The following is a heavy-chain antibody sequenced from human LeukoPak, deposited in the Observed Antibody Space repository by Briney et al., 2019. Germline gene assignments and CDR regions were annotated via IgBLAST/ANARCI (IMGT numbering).Heavy chain of an antibody. V-gene: IGHV4-59*01. CDR1: GGSFSGYY. J-gene: IGHJ4*02. CDR3: ASSGTVTEYYFDY. CDR2: IYYSGST. D-gene: IGHD4-17*01. Sequence: SETLSLTCAVYGGSFSGYYWSWIRQPPGKGLEWIGYIYYSGSTNYNPSLKSRVTISVDTSKNQFSLKLSSVTAADTAVYYCASSGTVTEYYFDYWGQGTLVTVSS.